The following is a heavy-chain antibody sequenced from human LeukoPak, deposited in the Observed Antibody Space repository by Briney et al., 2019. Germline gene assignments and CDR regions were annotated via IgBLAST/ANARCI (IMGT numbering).Heavy chain of an antibody. CDR2: IKQDGSKK. J-gene: IGHJ4*02. CDR1: GFTFSSYA. V-gene: IGHV3-7*01. Sequence: PGGSLRLSCAASGFTFSSYAMSWVRQAPGKGLEWVANIKQDGSKKYYVDSVKGRFTMSRDNAKNSLYLQMSSLRAEDTAVYYCARGYCSGGVCYSIYFDYWGQGTLVTVSS. D-gene: IGHD2-15*01. CDR3: ARGYCSGGVCYSIYFDY.